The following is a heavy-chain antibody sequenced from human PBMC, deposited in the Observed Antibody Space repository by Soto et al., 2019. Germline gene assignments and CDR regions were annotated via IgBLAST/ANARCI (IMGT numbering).Heavy chain of an antibody. CDR1: GFTFSDAW. V-gene: IGHV3-15*01. Sequence: VSLRLSCAASGFTFSDAWMTWVRQAPGKGPEWLGRIKSKIDGGTTDYAAPVKGRFTISRDDSQNTVYLQMNSLKTEDTAVYYCTTSDSMWDYYGMDVWGQGTTVTVSS. CDR2: IKSKIDGGTT. D-gene: IGHD4-4*01. J-gene: IGHJ6*02. CDR3: TTSDSMWDYYGMDV.